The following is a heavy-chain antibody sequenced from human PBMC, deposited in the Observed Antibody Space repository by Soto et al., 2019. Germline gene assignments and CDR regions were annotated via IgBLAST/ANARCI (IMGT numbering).Heavy chain of an antibody. CDR3: ANRLRCYDLPILDY. CDR1: GFTFSSYA. D-gene: IGHD5-12*01. J-gene: IGHJ4*02. Sequence: GGSLRLSCAASGFTFSSYAMSWVRQAPGKGLEWVSGISGSGGSTYYADSVKGRFTISRDNSKNTLYLQMNSLRAEDTAVYYCANRLRCYDLPILDYGGQGTLGTVSS. V-gene: IGHV3-23*01. CDR2: ISGSGGST.